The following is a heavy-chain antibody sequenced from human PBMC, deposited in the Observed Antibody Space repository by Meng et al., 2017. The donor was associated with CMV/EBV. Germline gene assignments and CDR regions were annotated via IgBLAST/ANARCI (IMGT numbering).Heavy chain of an antibody. CDR1: GGTFSSYA. J-gene: IGHJ4*02. D-gene: IGHD3-3*01. CDR2: IIPILGIA. Sequence: SVKVSCKASGGTFSSYAISWVRQAPGQGLEWMGGIIPILGIANYAQKFQGRVTITADKSTSTAYMELGSLRSEDTAVYYCARGPTIFGVVISFDYWGQGTLVTVSS. CDR3: ARGPTIFGVVISFDY. V-gene: IGHV1-69*10.